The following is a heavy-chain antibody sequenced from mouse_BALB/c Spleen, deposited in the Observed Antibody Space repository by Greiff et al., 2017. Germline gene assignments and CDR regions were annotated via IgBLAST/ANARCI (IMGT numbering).Heavy chain of an antibody. J-gene: IGHJ4*01. D-gene: IGHD2-4*01. CDR3: ARGLRRSLYAMDY. V-gene: IGHV5-4*02. CDR1: GFTFSDYY. Sequence: EVQLMESGGGLVKPGGSLKLSCAASGFTFSDYYMYWVRQTPEKRLEWVATISDGGSYTYYPDSVKGRFNISRDNAKNNLYLQMCSLESEDTAMYYCARGLRRSLYAMDYWGQGTSVTVSS. CDR2: ISDGGSYT.